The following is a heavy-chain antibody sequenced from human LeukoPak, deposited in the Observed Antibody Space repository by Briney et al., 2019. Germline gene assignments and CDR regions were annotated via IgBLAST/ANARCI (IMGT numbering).Heavy chain of an antibody. CDR1: GFTVSGHH. CDR2: IYSGDST. J-gene: IGHJ4*02. V-gene: IGHV3-53*01. D-gene: IGHD1-1*01. CDR3: ARGPAGYN. Sequence: GGSLRLSCAASGFTVSGHHMSWVRQAPGKGLEWVSVIYSGDSTDYADSVKGRFTISRDNLKNTLYLQMNSLRAEDTAVYYCARGPAGYNWGQGTLVTFSS.